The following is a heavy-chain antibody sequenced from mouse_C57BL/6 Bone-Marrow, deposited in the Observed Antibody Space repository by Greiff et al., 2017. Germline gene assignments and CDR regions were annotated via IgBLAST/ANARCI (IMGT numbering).Heavy chain of an antibody. CDR3: ARDYYGSSWYFDY. D-gene: IGHD1-1*01. CDR1: GYTFTDYY. J-gene: IGHJ2*01. V-gene: IGHV1-26*01. CDR2: LNPNNGGT. Sequence: VQLQQSGPELVKPGASVKISCKASGYTFTDYYMNWVKQSHGKSLEWIGDLNPNNGGTRNNQKPNGKATLTVYESYNTAYMELPSLTSEASAVYYCARDYYGSSWYFDYGGRGTILTVSS.